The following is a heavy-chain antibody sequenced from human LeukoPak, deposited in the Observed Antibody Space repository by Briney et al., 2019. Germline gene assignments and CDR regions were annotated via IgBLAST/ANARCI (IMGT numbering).Heavy chain of an antibody. CDR1: GFTFSTYP. CDR3: ARDHDFVFDN. D-gene: IGHD2-21*02. CDR2: IRDSGTT. Sequence: PGGSLRLSCAASGFTFSTYPMNWVRQAPGKGLEWISHIRDSGTTDYADSVKGRFTISRDNAKNSLYLQLSSLRAEDTAVYYCARDHDFVFDNWGQGTLVTVSS. J-gene: IGHJ4*02. V-gene: IGHV3-69-1*01.